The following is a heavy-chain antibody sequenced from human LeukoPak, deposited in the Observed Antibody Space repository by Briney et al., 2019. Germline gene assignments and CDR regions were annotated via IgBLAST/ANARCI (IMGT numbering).Heavy chain of an antibody. CDR1: GGSFSGYY. V-gene: IGHV4-34*01. Sequence: PSETLSLTCDVYGGSFSGYYWSWIRQPPGKGLEWIGEINHSGSTNYNPSLKSRVTISVDTSRNQFSLKLSSVTAADTAVYYCARVGFRLWLLNYWGQGTLVTVSS. CDR3: ARVGFRLWLLNY. D-gene: IGHD5-18*01. CDR2: INHSGST. J-gene: IGHJ4*02.